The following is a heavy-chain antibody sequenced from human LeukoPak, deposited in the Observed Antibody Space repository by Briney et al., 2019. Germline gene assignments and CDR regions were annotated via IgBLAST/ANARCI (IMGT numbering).Heavy chain of an antibody. V-gene: IGHV4-34*01. CDR1: GGSFSGYY. D-gene: IGHD1-14*01. J-gene: IGHJ3*02. CDR2: INHSGST. CDR3: ARPGGAFDI. Sequence: PSETLSLTCAVYGGSFSGYYWSWIRQPPGEGLEWIGEINHSGSTNYNPSLKSRVTISVDTSKNQFSLKLSSVTAADTAVYYCARPGGAFDIWGQGTMVTVSS.